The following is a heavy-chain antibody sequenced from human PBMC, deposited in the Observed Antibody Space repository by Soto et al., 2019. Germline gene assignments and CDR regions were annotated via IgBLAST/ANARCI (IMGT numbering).Heavy chain of an antibody. CDR2: INPSGGST. J-gene: IGHJ3*02. V-gene: IGHV1-46*03. CDR3: ARDPGGPIADNAFDI. D-gene: IGHD1-26*01. Sequence: ASVKVSCKASGYTFTSYYMHWVRQAPGQGLEWMGIINPSGGSTSYAQKFQGRVTMTRDTSTSTVYMELSSLRSEDTAVYYCARDPGGPIADNAFDIWGQGTMVTVSS. CDR1: GYTFTSYY.